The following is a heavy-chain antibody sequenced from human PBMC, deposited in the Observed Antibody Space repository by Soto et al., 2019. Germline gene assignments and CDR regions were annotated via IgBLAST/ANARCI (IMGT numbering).Heavy chain of an antibody. V-gene: IGHV3-11*01. CDR1: GFSFSDYY. CDR3: ARLPYPWGWFDP. CDR2: ISNSGRTI. J-gene: IGHJ5*02. Sequence: QVQLVESGGGLVKPGGSLRLSCAASGFSFSDYYMSWIRQAPGKGLEWISYISNSGRTIYYADSLKGRLTCSRDNAKNSLYLQRHSRRVDDTAMYYCARLPYPWGWFDPWGQGTLVTVCS. D-gene: IGHD3-16*01.